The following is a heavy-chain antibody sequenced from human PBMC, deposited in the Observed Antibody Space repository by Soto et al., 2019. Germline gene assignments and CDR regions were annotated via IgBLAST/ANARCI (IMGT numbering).Heavy chain of an antibody. CDR2: IKQDGSVK. D-gene: IGHD4-17*01. J-gene: IGHJ4*02. CDR1: GFTFSNYW. V-gene: IGHV3-7*03. CDR3: AKLRGDYTVFDY. Sequence: TVGSLRLSGAPSGFTFSNYWMSWVRQAPGQGLEWVASIKQDGSVKHYVDSVKGRFTISRDNAEKSLHLQMNSLRAEDTAVYYCAKLRGDYTVFDYWGQGARVTVSS.